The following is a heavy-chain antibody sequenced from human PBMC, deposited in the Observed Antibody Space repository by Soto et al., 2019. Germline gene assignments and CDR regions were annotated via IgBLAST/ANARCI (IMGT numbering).Heavy chain of an antibody. CDR3: TVTAIGGDYYYYGMDV. Sequence: GALRLSCTASGFTFGGYAMSRVRQAPGKGLEWVGFIRSKAYGGTTEYAASVKGRFTISRDDSKSIAYLQMNSVKTEDAAVYYCTVTAIGGDYYYYGMDVWGQGTTVTVSS. D-gene: IGHD2-21*02. CDR1: GFTFGGYA. V-gene: IGHV3-49*04. J-gene: IGHJ6*02. CDR2: IRSKAYGGTT.